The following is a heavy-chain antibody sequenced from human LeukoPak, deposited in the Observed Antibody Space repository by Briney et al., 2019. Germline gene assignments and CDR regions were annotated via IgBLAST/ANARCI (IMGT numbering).Heavy chain of an antibody. J-gene: IGHJ4*02. CDR1: GGSISSYY. CDR3: ARGRRWLRTGPFDY. V-gene: IGHV4-59*12. CDR2: IYYSGST. Sequence: SETLSLTCTVSGGSISSYYWSWIRQPPGKGLEWIGYIYYSGSTNYNPSLKSRVTISVDTSKNQFSLKLSSVTAADTAVYYCARGRRWLRTGPFDYWGQGTLVTVSS. D-gene: IGHD5-24*01.